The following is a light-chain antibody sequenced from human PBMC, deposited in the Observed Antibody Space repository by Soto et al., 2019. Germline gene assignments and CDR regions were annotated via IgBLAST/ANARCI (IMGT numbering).Light chain of an antibody. Sequence: QSVLTQPPSVSAAPGQQISIPCSGSSSNVGKNYVSWYQQLPGTAPKLLIYDNSQRPSGIPDRFSGSKSGTSATLGITGLQAGDEADYHCGTSDSSLSGVVLGGGTKLTVL. CDR1: SSNVGKNY. J-gene: IGLJ2*01. CDR2: DNS. CDR3: GTSDSSLSGVV. V-gene: IGLV1-51*01.